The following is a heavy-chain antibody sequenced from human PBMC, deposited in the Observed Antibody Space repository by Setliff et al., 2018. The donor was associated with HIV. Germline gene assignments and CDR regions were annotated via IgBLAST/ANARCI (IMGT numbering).Heavy chain of an antibody. D-gene: IGHD3-22*01. J-gene: IGHJ3*02. V-gene: IGHV1-18*01. CDR2: ISAYNGNT. Sequence: GASVKVSCKASGYTFTSQGISWVRQAPGQGLEWMGWISAYNGNTNYAQKLQGRVTMTTDTSTSTAYMELRSLRSDDTAVYYCSRAYYYDSSGWPGHDAFDIWGQGTMVTVSS. CDR3: SRAYYYDSSGWPGHDAFDI. CDR1: GYTFTSQG.